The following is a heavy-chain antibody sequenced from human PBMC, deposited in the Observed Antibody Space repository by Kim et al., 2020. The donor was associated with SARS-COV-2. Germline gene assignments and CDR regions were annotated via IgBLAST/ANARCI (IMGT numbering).Heavy chain of an antibody. Sequence: GGSLRLSCAASGFTFRDYAMTWVRQAPGKGLDWVSAIIAAASTTYYADPLKGLYTISRDYPKNTVYLQMDSLTAEDTAVYFCAKDQSGTYQERHFDYGGQGTLVTVSS. D-gene: IGHD1-26*01. CDR3: AKDQSGTYQERHFDY. J-gene: IGHJ4*02. CDR1: GFTFRDYA. V-gene: IGHV3-23*01. CDR2: IIAAASTT.